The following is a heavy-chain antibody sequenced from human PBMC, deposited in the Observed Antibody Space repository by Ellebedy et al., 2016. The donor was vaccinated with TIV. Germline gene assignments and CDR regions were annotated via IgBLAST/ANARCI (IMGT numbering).Heavy chain of an antibody. CDR2: ISPSDGST. D-gene: IGHD3-10*01. V-gene: IGHV3-23*01. CDR1: GFTFSSYA. CDR3: ARINLGYGSGRDYYFDY. Sequence: GGSLRLSCAASGFTFSSYAMSWVRQAPGKGLEWVSGISPSDGSTYYTDSVKGRFTISRDNSKNTLYLQMNSLRAEDTAVYYCARINLGYGSGRDYYFDYWGQGTLVTVSS. J-gene: IGHJ4*02.